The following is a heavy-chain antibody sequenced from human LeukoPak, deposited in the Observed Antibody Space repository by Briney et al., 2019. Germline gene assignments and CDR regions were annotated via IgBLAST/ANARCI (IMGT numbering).Heavy chain of an antibody. CDR3: ARYLYGDSASYFDY. D-gene: IGHD4-17*01. Sequence: SGPALVKPTQTLTLTCTFSGLSLSTSGMCVSWIRQPPGKALEWLALIDWDDNKYYNTSLRTRLTISKDTSKNQVVLTMTNMDPVDTATYFCARYLYGDSASYFDYWGQGSLVIVSS. J-gene: IGHJ4*02. CDR1: GLSLSTSGMC. CDR2: IDWDDNK. V-gene: IGHV2-70*01.